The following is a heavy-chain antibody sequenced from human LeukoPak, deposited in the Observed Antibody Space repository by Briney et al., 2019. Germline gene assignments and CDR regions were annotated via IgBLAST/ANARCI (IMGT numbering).Heavy chain of an antibody. CDR2: IGSAGDT. Sequence: GGALKPPCSTPGFPFSSYEMHWVRQPTGKPPEGVSAIGSAGDTYYPGSVKGRFTISRDNAKNSLYLQMNSLRAGDTAVYYCARGFVCSSTTCRWGEAFDIWGQGTMVTVSS. CDR1: GFPFSSYE. D-gene: IGHD2-2*01. CDR3: ARGFVCSSTTCRWGEAFDI. J-gene: IGHJ3*02. V-gene: IGHV3-13*04.